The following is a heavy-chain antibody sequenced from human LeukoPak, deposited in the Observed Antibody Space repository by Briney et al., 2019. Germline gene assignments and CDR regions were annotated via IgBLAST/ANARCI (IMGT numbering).Heavy chain of an antibody. V-gene: IGHV4-59*12. CDR1: GGSISSYY. D-gene: IGHD2-21*01. Sequence: PSETLSLTCTVSGGSISSYYWSWLRQPPGKGLEWIGYIYYSGSTNYNPSLKSRVTISVDTSKNQFSLKLSSVTAADTAVYYCARVERFESILDAFDIWGRGTMVTVSS. CDR2: IYYSGST. CDR3: ARVERFESILDAFDI. J-gene: IGHJ3*02.